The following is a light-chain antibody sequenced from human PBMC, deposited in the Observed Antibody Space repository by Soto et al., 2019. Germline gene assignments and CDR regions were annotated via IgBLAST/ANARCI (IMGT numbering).Light chain of an antibody. CDR2: EVS. Sequence: QSALTQPASVSGSPGQSITISCTGTTSDIGGYDYVSWYQHHPGRPPKLLIFEVSDRPSGVSNRFSASKSGNTASLTISGLQTEGEADYFCSSSTTTSALVFGTGTKVTVL. J-gene: IGLJ1*01. CDR3: SSSTTTSALV. CDR1: TSDIGGYDY. V-gene: IGLV2-14*01.